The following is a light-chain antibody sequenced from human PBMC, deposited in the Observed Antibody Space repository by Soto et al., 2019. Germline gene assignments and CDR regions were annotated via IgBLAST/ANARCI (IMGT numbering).Light chain of an antibody. V-gene: IGKV1-33*01. J-gene: IGKJ4*01. CDR1: QDISNY. CDR2: DAS. Sequence: DIQMTQSPSSLSASVGDRVTITCQASQDISNYLNWYQQKPGKAPKLLIYDASNLETGVPSRFSGSGSGTDFTFTISSLQPEEIATYYCQQYDNLPFGGGTKVEIK. CDR3: QQYDNLP.